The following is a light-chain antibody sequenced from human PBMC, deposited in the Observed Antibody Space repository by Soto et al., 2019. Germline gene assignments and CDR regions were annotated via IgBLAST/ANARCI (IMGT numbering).Light chain of an antibody. CDR3: QQYYSYPWT. J-gene: IGKJ1*01. CDR1: QSIGDL. CDR2: DIS. Sequence: DIQMTQSPSTLSASVEDRVTITCRASQSIGDLLAWYQQKPGEAPKLLIFDISNLASGVPSRFSGSGSGSATEFTLTISSLQPDDSATYYCQQYYSYPWTFGQGTKVDIK. V-gene: IGKV1-5*01.